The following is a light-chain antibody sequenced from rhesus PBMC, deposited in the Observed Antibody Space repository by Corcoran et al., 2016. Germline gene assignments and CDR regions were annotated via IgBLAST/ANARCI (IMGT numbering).Light chain of an antibody. V-gene: IGKV2-64*01. CDR3: GQGAHLPFT. J-gene: IGKJ3*01. CDR2: QVS. CDR1: QSLLHSNGNTY. Sequence: DVVMTQSPLSLPITPGQPASISCRSSQSLLHSNGNTYLSWFQQKPGQPPRLRIYQVSNRYSGVPDRFIGRGAGKDFTLKSSRVEAEDVGVYYCGQGAHLPFTFGPGTKRDIK.